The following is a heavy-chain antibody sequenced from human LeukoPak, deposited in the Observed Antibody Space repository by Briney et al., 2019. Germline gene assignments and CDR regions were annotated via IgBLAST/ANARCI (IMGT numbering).Heavy chain of an antibody. J-gene: IGHJ4*02. V-gene: IGHV4-59*08. CDR3: ARGSRYSSGWPYFDY. Sequence: PSETLSLTCSVSGGSISSFYWSWIRQPPGKGLEWIGYIYYSGSTNYNPSLKSRVTISIDTSKSHFSLKLSSVTAADTAVYYCARGSRYSSGWPYFDYWGQGTLVTVSS. CDR2: IYYSGST. CDR1: GGSISSFY. D-gene: IGHD6-19*01.